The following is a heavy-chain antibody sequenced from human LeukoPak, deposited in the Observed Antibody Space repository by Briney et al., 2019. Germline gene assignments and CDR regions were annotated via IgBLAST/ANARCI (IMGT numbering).Heavy chain of an antibody. V-gene: IGHV4-4*07. D-gene: IGHD6-13*01. Sequence: SETLSLTCTVSGGSISSYYWSWIRQPAGKGLEWIGRIYTSGSTNYNPSLKSRVTMSVDTSKNQFSLKLSSVTAADTAVYHCARGYSSSWPFDYWGQGTLVTVSS. J-gene: IGHJ4*02. CDR2: IYTSGST. CDR3: ARGYSSSWPFDY. CDR1: GGSISSYY.